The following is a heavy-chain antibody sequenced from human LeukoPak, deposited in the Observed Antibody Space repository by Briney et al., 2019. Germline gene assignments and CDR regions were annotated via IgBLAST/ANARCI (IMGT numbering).Heavy chain of an antibody. CDR3: ARDLYYYDSSGYIV. CDR2: ISGTGGST. CDR1: GFTSSSHD. J-gene: IGHJ4*02. Sequence: GGSLRLSCGASGFTSSSHDMHWVRQARGKGLEYVSGISGTGGSTYYANSVKGRFIISRDNAKNTLYLQMGSLRAEDMAVYYCARDLYYYDSSGYIVWGQGTLVTVSS. D-gene: IGHD3-22*01. V-gene: IGHV3-64*01.